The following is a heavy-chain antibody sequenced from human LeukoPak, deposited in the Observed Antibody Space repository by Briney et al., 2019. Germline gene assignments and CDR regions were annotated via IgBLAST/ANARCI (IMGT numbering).Heavy chain of an antibody. CDR1: GGSFSGYY. Sequence: SETLSLTCAVYGGSFSGYYWSWIRQPPGKGLEWIGEINHSGSTNYNPSLKSRVTISVDTSKNQFSLKLSSVTAADTAVYYCAASYYYGSGSYYDDAFDIWGQGTMVTVSS. V-gene: IGHV4-34*01. D-gene: IGHD3-10*01. CDR2: INHSGST. J-gene: IGHJ3*02. CDR3: AASYYYGSGSYYDDAFDI.